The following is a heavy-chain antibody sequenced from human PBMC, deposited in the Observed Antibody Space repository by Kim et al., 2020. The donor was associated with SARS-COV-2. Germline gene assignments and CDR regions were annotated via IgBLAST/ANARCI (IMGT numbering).Heavy chain of an antibody. Sequence: SETLSLTCTVSGGSISSYYWSWIRQPPRKGLEWIGYIYYSWSTNYNPSLKSRVTISVDTAKNQFALKLSSVTVADTAVDYCARGRDCSGGSCYSGDPYYYYGMDVWGQGTPVTVSS. V-gene: IGHV4-59*01. CDR1: GGSISSYY. D-gene: IGHD2-15*01. CDR2: IYYSWST. J-gene: IGHJ6*02. CDR3: ARGRDCSGGSCYSGDPYYYYGMDV.